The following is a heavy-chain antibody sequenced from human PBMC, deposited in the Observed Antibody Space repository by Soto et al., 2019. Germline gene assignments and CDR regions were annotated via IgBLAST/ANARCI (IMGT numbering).Heavy chain of an antibody. CDR1: GFIFSDYY. CDR3: ARRLTGRTTGDWFDP. CDR2: ISSGGGTS. Sequence: XGSLGLSCAASGFIFSDYYMTWIRQAPGKGLEWISDISSGGGTSYFADSVRGRFTISRDNANNSLYLQMNNLRAEDTAIYYCARRLTGRTTGDWFDPWGQGTLVTVSS. V-gene: IGHV3-11*01. D-gene: IGHD1-20*01. J-gene: IGHJ5*02.